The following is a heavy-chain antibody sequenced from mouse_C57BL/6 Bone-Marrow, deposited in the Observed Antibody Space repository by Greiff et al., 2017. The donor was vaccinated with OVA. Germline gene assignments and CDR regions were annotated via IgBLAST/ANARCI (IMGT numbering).Heavy chain of an antibody. V-gene: IGHV7-1*01. Sequence: EVQRVESGGGLVQSGRSLRLSCAPSGFTFSDFYMEWVRQAPGKGLEWIAASRNKANDYTTEYSASVKGRFIVSRDTSQSILYLQMNALRAEDTAIYYCARDEMDYWGQGTSVTVSS. CDR1: GFTFSDFY. CDR2: SRNKANDYTT. CDR3: ARDEMDY. J-gene: IGHJ4*01.